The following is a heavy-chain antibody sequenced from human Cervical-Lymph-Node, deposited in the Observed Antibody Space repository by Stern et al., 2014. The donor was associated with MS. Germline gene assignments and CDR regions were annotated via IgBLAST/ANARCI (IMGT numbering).Heavy chain of an antibody. CDR2: INWNGDIT. D-gene: IGHD1-14*01. CDR1: GFIFNDYG. J-gene: IGHJ4*02. Sequence: VQLVESGGRVVRPGGSLRLSCAASGFIFNDYGMSWVRQTPGKGLEWVSGINWNGDITGYADSVKGRFTISRDNTKNSLYLQMDTLRAEDTALYYCARGYRTTSDYWGQGTLVTVSS. V-gene: IGHV3-20*04. CDR3: ARGYRTTSDY.